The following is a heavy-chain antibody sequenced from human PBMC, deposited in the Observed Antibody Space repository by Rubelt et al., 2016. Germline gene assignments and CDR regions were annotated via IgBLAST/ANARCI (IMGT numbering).Heavy chain of an antibody. D-gene: IGHD3-9*01. CDR3: ARVDYDVLTGPNHYYGVDV. J-gene: IGHJ6*02. Sequence: GKGLVWVSRINTDGSTSYADSVKGRFTISRDNGKNTLYLQMNSLRAEDTAVYYCARVDYDVLTGPNHYYGVDVWGQGTTVTVS. V-gene: IGHV3-74*01. CDR2: INTDGST.